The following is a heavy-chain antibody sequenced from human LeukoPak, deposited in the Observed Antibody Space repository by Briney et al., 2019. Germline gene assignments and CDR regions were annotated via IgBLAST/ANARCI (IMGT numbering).Heavy chain of an antibody. D-gene: IGHD3-22*01. CDR1: GYTFTTYY. CDR2: INSSGGST. Sequence: EASVKVSCKASGYTFTTYYIHWVRQAPGQGLEWMGSINSSGGSTSYTQKFQGRVTLTRDTSTSTVYMELSSLRSEETAVYYCARGMRSSGYIYWGQGTLVTVSS. J-gene: IGHJ4*02. CDR3: ARGMRSSGYIY. V-gene: IGHV1-46*01.